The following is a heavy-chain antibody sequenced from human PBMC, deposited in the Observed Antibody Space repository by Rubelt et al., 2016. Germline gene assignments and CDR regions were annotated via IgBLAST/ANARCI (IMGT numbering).Heavy chain of an antibody. J-gene: IGHJ4*02. CDR3: ARSSRGYNYLHVDY. CDR1: GFTVSNNY. CDR2: IYSSGST. V-gene: IGHV3-66*01. D-gene: IGHD5-18*01. Sequence: EVQLVESGGGLVQPGGSLRLSCAASGFTVSNNYMSWVRQAPGKGLEWISVIYSSGSTYYEDSVKGRLTISRDNSKNTLYLQMNSLRAEETAVYYCARSSRGYNYLHVDYWGQGTLVTVSS.